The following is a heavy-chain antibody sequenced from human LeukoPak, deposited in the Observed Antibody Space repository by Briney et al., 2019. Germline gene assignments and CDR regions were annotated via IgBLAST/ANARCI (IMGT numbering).Heavy chain of an antibody. J-gene: IGHJ6*03. Sequence: SETLSLTCTVSGGSISSSSYYWGWIRQPPGKGLEWIGSIYYSGSTYYNPSLKSRVTISVDTSKNQFSLKLSSVTAADTAVYYCASEVVVAATPRGPPGDMDVWGKGTTVTVSS. CDR2: IYYSGST. CDR3: ASEVVVAATPRGPPGDMDV. CDR1: GGSISSSSYY. D-gene: IGHD2-15*01. V-gene: IGHV4-39*07.